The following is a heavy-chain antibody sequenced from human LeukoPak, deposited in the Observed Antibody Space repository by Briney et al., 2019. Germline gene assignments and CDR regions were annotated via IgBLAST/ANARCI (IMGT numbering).Heavy chain of an antibody. CDR3: ARANMVRGVGSFFDRNWFDP. CDR1: GYTFTGYY. V-gene: IGHV1-2*02. J-gene: IGHJ5*02. Sequence: ASVKVSCKTSGYTFTGYYMHWVRQAPGQGPEWIGYINPNRRCTNNPHKFQGRVNMTRDTSISTVYMELSRLRSDDTAVYYCARANMVRGVGSFFDRNWFDPWGQGTLVTVSS. D-gene: IGHD3-10*01. CDR2: INPNRRCT.